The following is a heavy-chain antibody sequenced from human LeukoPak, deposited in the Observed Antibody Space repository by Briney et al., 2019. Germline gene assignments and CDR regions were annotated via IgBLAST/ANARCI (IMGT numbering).Heavy chain of an antibody. CDR3: ARGETTVVADY. V-gene: IGHV1-69*05. Sequence: SVKVSCKASGYTFTGYYMHWVRQAPGQGLEWMGGIIPIFGTANYAQKFQGRVTITTDESTSIAYMELSGLRSDDTAVYYCARGETTVVADYWGQGTLVTVSS. CDR1: GYTFTGYY. CDR2: IIPIFGTA. D-gene: IGHD4-23*01. J-gene: IGHJ4*02.